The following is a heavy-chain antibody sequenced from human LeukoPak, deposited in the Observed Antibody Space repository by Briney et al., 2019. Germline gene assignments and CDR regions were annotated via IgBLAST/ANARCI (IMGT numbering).Heavy chain of an antibody. CDR1: GGSISSYY. CDR2: IYYSGST. J-gene: IGHJ6*03. D-gene: IGHD6-19*01. CDR3: ARIYSSGWYYYYYYMDV. V-gene: IGHV4-59*01. Sequence: PSETLSLTCTASGGSISSYYWSWIRQPPGKGLEWIGYIYYSGSTNYNPSLKSRVTISVDTSKNQFSLKLSSVTAADTAVYYCARIYSSGWYYYYYYMDVWGKGTTVTVSS.